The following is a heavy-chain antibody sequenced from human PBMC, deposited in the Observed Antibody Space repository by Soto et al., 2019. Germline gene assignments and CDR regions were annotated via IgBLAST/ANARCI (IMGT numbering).Heavy chain of an antibody. Sequence: QVQLQESGPGLLKPSETLSLTCTVSGGSVSSGSYYCSWIRQPPGKRLEWIGYIYYSGSTNSNTSLKSRVTISVGTSYDKVSLKPSSVTDADTAVYYCAEGLSRSDYWGQGTLVTVSS. J-gene: IGHJ4*02. CDR1: GGSVSSGSYY. CDR2: IYYSGST. V-gene: IGHV4-61*01. CDR3: AEGLSRSDY.